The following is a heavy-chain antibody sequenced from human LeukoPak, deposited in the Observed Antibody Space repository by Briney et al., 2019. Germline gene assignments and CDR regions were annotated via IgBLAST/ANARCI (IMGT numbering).Heavy chain of an antibody. V-gene: IGHV4-39*07. Sequence: PSETLSLTCTVSGGSISSSSYYWGWIRQPPGKGLEWIGSIYYSGSTYYNPSLKSRVTISVDTSKNQFSLKLSSVTAADTAVYYCARGSSISFRWFGELLLDYWGQGTLVTVSS. CDR1: GGSISSSSYY. CDR3: ARGSSISFRWFGELLLDY. J-gene: IGHJ4*02. D-gene: IGHD3-10*01. CDR2: IYYSGST.